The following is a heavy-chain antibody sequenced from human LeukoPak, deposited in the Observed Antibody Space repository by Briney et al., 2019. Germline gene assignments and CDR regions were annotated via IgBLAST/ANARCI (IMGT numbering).Heavy chain of an antibody. J-gene: IGHJ4*02. CDR3: ARGNAVGATTYYFDY. D-gene: IGHD1-26*01. CDR1: GFTFSSYS. V-gene: IGHV3-21*01. Sequence: GGSLRLSCAASGFTFSSYSMDWVRQAPGKGLEWVSSISSSSSYIYYADSVKGRFTISRDNAKNSLYLQMNSLRAEDTAVYYCARGNAVGATTYYFDYWGQGTLVTVSS. CDR2: ISSSSSYI.